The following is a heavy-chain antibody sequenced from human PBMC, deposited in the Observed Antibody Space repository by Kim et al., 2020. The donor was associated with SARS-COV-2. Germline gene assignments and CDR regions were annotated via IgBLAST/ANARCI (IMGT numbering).Heavy chain of an antibody. CDR1: GFTFSSYS. CDR3: ARVWVREVRYWGSGSYYRPDYYGMDV. D-gene: IGHD3-10*01. CDR2: ISSSSSTI. J-gene: IGHJ6*02. Sequence: GGSLRLSCAASGFTFSSYSMNWVRQAPGKGLEWVSYISSSSSTIYYADSVKGRFTISRDNAKNSLYLQMNSLRAEDTAVYYCARVWVREVRYWGSGSYYRPDYYGMDVWGQGTTVTVSS. V-gene: IGHV3-48*04.